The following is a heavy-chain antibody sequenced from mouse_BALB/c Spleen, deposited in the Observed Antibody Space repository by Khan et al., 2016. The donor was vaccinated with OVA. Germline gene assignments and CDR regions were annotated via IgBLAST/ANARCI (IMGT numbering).Heavy chain of an antibody. Sequence: EVQLQESGPGLVKPSQSLSLTCTVTGYSITSDYAWSWIRQFPGNKLEWMGFISYSGNTNYNQSLKSRATVTRDKSTNQFFLQLNSVTTEDSATYYCARMVGGDFDYWGQGTTLTVSS. CDR1: GYSITSDYA. J-gene: IGHJ2*01. CDR3: ARMVGGDFDY. D-gene: IGHD2-2*01. V-gene: IGHV3-2*02. CDR2: ISYSGNT.